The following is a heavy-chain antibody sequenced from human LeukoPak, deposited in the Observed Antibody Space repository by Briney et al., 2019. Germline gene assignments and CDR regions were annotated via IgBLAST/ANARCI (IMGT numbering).Heavy chain of an antibody. Sequence: GGSLRLSCAASGFTFSSYWMSWVRQAPGKGLEWVSSISTSSIYIYYADSMKGRFTISRDNAKNSLYLQMNSLTAEDTAVYYCARHSDYDILTGPNDYWGQGTLVTVSS. CDR3: ARHSDYDILTGPNDY. CDR1: GFTFSSYW. V-gene: IGHV3-21*01. D-gene: IGHD3-9*01. J-gene: IGHJ4*02. CDR2: ISTSSIYI.